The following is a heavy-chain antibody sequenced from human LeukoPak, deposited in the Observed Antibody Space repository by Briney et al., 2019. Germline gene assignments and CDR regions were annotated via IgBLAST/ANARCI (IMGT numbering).Heavy chain of an antibody. Sequence: SETLSLTCTVSGGSISSSNYYWGWIRQHRGKGLEWIESIYYSGNTYYNPSLKSRVTISVDTSKNQFSLKLTSVTAADTAVYYCAHFKGGSFDFWGQGTVVTVSS. CDR2: IYYSGNT. D-gene: IGHD1-26*01. J-gene: IGHJ3*01. CDR3: AHFKGGSFDF. CDR1: GGSISSSNYY. V-gene: IGHV4-39*01.